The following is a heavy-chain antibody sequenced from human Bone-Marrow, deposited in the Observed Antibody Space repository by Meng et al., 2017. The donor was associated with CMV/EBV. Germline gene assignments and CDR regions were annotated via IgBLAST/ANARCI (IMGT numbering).Heavy chain of an antibody. D-gene: IGHD3-16*02. CDR2: INPSGGST. CDR1: GYTFTGYY. CDR3: ARESGEVWLFD. V-gene: IGHV1-46*01. Sequence: ASVKVSCKASGYTFTGYYMHWVRQAPGQGLEWMGIINPSGGSTSYAQKFQDRVTMTRDTSTSTVYMELSSLRSEDTAVYYCARESGEVWLFDWGQGTLVTVSS. J-gene: IGHJ4*02.